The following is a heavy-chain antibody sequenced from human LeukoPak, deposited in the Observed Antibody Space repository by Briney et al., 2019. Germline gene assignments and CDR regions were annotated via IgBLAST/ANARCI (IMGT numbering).Heavy chain of an antibody. V-gene: IGHV4-38-2*01. CDR3: ARAPPGSYYYYYMDV. CDR1: GYSISSGYY. Sequence: SETLSLTCAVSGYSISSGYYWGWIRQPPGKGLEWIGNIYHSGTTYYNPSLRSRVTISVDTSKNQFSLKLSSVTAADTAVYYCARAPPGSYYYYYMDVWGKGTTVTVSS. D-gene: IGHD3-10*01. J-gene: IGHJ6*03. CDR2: IYHSGTT.